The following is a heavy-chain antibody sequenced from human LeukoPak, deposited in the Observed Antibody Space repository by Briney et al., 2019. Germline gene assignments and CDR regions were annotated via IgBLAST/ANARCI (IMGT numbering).Heavy chain of an antibody. Sequence: PGGSLRLSCAASGFTFTSYALTWVRQAPGKGLEWVSTISGNNHVTYYADSVKGRFTISRDTSKNTLYLQMNSLRAEDTAMYYCAKPVVSSYHLQLDYGGQGPLFPVS. CDR2: ISGNNHVT. D-gene: IGHD4-23*01. V-gene: IGHV3-23*01. CDR1: GFTFTSYA. J-gene: IGHJ4*02. CDR3: AKPVVSSYHLQLDY.